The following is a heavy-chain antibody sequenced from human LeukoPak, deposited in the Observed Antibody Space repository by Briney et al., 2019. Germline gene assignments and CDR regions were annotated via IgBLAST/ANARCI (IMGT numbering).Heavy chain of an antibody. CDR1: GYTFTSYD. D-gene: IGHD3-3*01. J-gene: IGHJ4*02. Sequence: ASVKVSCKASGYTFTSYDINWVRQATGQGLEWMGWMNPNSGNTGYAQKFQERVTITRDMSTSTAYMELSSLRSEDTAVYYCAADPGIFGVVDYWGQGTLVTVSS. CDR3: AADPGIFGVVDY. V-gene: IGHV1-8*01. CDR2: MNPNSGNT.